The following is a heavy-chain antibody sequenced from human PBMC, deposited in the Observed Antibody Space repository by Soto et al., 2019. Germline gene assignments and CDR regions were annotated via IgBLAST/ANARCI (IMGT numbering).Heavy chain of an antibody. CDR3: ARGWRGYSRPYYYYGMDV. CDR1: GGSVSSGSYY. J-gene: IGHJ6*02. CDR2: IYYSGST. V-gene: IGHV4-61*01. Sequence: SETLSLTCTASGGSVSSGSYYWSWIRQPPGKGLEWIGYIYYSGSTNYNPSLKSRVTISVDTSKNQFSLKLSSVTAADTAVYYCARGWRGYSRPYYYYGMDVWGQGTTVT. D-gene: IGHD2-15*01.